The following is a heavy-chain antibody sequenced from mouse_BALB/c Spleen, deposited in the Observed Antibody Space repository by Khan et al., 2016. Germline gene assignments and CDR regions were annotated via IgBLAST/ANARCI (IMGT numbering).Heavy chain of an antibody. D-gene: IGHD2-14*01. CDR2: ISDCGGNP. J-gene: IGHJ4*01. V-gene: IGHV5-12-2*01. Sequence: EVELVESGGGLVQPGGSLKLSCAASGFTFSNYTMSWVRQTPEKRLEWVAYISDCGGNPYYLDAVKVRFTISRDNARNTLYPQMTSLKSEDTAMFYGVRRDYYRYDAAMDYWGQGTSVTVSS. CDR1: GFTFSNYT. CDR3: VRRDYYRYDAAMDY.